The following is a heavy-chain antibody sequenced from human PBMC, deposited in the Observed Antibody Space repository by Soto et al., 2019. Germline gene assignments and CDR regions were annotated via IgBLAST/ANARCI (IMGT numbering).Heavy chain of an antibody. D-gene: IGHD3-9*01. V-gene: IGHV4-59*01. CDR1: AGCISSYY. CDR3: ARGGYDILTGYLDAYYFDY. Sequence: SSDTLSLTCTVCAGCISSYYCSWIRQPPGKGLEWSGYSYYSGHTNYNPSLRRRVTISVDTSKDRLSLKLNSVTAADTAVYYCARGGYDILTGYLDAYYFDYWGQGTLVTVSS. J-gene: IGHJ4*02. CDR2: SYYSGHT.